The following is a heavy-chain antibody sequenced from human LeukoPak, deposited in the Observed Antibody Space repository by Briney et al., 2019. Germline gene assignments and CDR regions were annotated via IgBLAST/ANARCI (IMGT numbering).Heavy chain of an antibody. D-gene: IGHD3-10*01. CDR3: ARVQTPYSGSYYGYYYYYYMDV. CDR2: IYYSGST. V-gene: IGHV4-39*06. Sequence: KPSETLSLTCTDSGGSIRSSSYYWGWIRQPPGKGLEWIGSIYYSGSTYYNPSLKSRVTISVDTSKNQFPLKLSSVTAADTAVYYCARVQTPYSGSYYGYYYYYYMDVWGKGTTVTVSS. CDR1: GGSIRSSSYY. J-gene: IGHJ6*03.